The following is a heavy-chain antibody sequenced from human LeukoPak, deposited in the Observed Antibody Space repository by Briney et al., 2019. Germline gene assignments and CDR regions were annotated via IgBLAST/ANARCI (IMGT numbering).Heavy chain of an antibody. V-gene: IGHV4-31*03. CDR2: IYYSGDT. CDR3: ARDYGNNWFDP. D-gene: IGHD4-17*01. J-gene: IGHJ5*02. CDR1: GGSISSGDYY. Sequence: SQTLSLTCTVSGGSISSGDYYWSWIRQHPGKGLEWIGYIYYSGDTYYNPSLRSRVSISVDTSKNQFSLKPSSVTAADTAMYYCARDYGNNWFDPWGQGTLVTVSA.